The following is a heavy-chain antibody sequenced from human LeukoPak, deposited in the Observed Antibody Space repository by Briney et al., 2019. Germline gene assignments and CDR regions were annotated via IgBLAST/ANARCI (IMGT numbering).Heavy chain of an antibody. CDR2: IPAGGKYT. Sequence: GGSLRLSCAASGFIFNNYGLVWVRQAPGKGLEWVSSIPAGGKYTHQADSVEGRFTISRDNAKNSLYLDMNSLRAEDTAVYYCVRGDSRDYWGQGTLVTVSS. CDR1: GFIFNNYG. V-gene: IGHV3-21*01. D-gene: IGHD6-13*01. CDR3: VRGDSRDY. J-gene: IGHJ4*02.